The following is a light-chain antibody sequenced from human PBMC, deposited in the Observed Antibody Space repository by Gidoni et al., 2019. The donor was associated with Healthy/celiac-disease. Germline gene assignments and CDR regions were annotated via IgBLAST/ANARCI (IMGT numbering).Light chain of an antibody. CDR2: DDS. V-gene: IGLV3-21*02. CDR3: QVWDSSSDHVV. Sequence: SYVLTQPPPVSVAPGQTARTTCGGNNIGSKSVHWYQQKPGQAPVLVVYDDSDRPSGIPERFSGSNSGNTATLTISRVEAGDEADDYCQVWDSSSDHVVFGGGTKLTVL. J-gene: IGLJ2*01. CDR1: NIGSKS.